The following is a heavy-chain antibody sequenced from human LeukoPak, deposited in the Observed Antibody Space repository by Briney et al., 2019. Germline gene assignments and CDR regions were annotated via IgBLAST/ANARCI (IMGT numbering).Heavy chain of an antibody. CDR2: ISYDGSNK. Sequence: GRSLRLSCAASGFTFSSYGVHWVRQAPGKGLEWVAVISYDGSNKYYADSVKGRFTISRDNSKNTLYLQMNSLRAEDTAVYYCAKWFGESLWGQGTLVTVSS. D-gene: IGHD3-10*01. V-gene: IGHV3-30*18. CDR1: GFTFSSYG. CDR3: AKWFGESL. J-gene: IGHJ4*02.